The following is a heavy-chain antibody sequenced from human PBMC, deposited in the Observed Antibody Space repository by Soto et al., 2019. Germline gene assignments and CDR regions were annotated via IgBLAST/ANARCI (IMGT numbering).Heavy chain of an antibody. V-gene: IGHV3-74*01. CDR3: ARLLAVAGTNY. D-gene: IGHD6-19*01. CDR1: GFTFSSYW. Sequence: EVQLVESEGGLVQPGGSLRLSCAASGFTFSSYWMHWVRQVPGKGLVWVSRINTDGSSTSYADSVKGRFTISRDNAKNTLYLQMNSLGVEDTGIYYCARLLAVAGTNYWGQGTLVTVSS. J-gene: IGHJ4*02. CDR2: INTDGSST.